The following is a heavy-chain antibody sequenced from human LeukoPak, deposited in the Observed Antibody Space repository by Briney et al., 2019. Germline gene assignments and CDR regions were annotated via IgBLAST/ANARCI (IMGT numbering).Heavy chain of an antibody. Sequence: PGGSLRLSCAASGFILSSYAMSWVRQAPGKGLEWVSAISGSGGSTYYADSVKGRFTISRDNSKNTLYLQMNSLRAEDTAVYYCAKKYYYDSSGYYRENDYWGQGTLVTVSS. CDR1: GFILSSYA. D-gene: IGHD3-22*01. CDR3: AKKYYYDSSGYYRENDY. J-gene: IGHJ4*02. V-gene: IGHV3-23*01. CDR2: ISGSGGST.